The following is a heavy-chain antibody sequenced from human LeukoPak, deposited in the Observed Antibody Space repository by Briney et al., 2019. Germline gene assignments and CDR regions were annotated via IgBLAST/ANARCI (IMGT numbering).Heavy chain of an antibody. V-gene: IGHV3-23*01. CDR1: GFTFSSYA. J-gene: IGHJ3*02. D-gene: IGHD2-15*01. Sequence: GGSLRLSCAASGFTFSSYAMSWVRQAPGKGLEWVSAISGSGGSTYYADSVKGRFTISRDNSKNTLYLQMNSLRAEDTAVYYCAKESHPEGYCSGGSCYLAFDIWGQGTMVTVSS. CDR2: ISGSGGST. CDR3: AKESHPEGYCSGGSCYLAFDI.